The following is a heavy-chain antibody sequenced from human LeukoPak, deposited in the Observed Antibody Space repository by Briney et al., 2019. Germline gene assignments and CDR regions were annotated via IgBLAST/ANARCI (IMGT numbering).Heavy chain of an antibody. D-gene: IGHD6-19*01. CDR1: GFTFSSCA. V-gene: IGHV3-23*01. Sequence: PGGSLRLSCAASGFTFSSCAMNWVRQAPGKGLEWVSGISGSGGITHYADSVRGRFTISRDNSKNTLYLQMNSLRAEDTAVYYCARQWLVNGWGQGTLVAVSS. CDR3: ARQWLVNG. J-gene: IGHJ4*02. CDR2: ISGSGGIT.